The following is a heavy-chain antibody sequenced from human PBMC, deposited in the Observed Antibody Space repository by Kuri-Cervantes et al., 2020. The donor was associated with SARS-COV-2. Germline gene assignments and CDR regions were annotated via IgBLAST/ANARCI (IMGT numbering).Heavy chain of an antibody. D-gene: IGHD2-2*01. J-gene: IGHJ6*03. V-gene: IGHV1-46*01. CDR2: INPSGGST. Sequence: ASVKVSCKASGYTFTSYYMHWVRQAPGQGLEWMGIINPSGGSTSYAQKFQGRVTMTRDTSTSTVYMELRRLRSDDTAVYYCARSRHCSSTSCYGGYYMDVWGKGTAVTVSS. CDR1: GYTFTSYY. CDR3: ARSRHCSSTSCYGGYYMDV.